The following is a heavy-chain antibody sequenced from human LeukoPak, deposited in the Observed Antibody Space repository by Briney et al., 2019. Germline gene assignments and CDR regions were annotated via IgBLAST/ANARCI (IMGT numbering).Heavy chain of an antibody. J-gene: IGHJ4*02. CDR3: AKAHHGDYFFYFDY. D-gene: IGHD4-17*01. Sequence: GGSLRLSCAASGFTFSSYAMSWVRQAPGKGLEWVSAISGSGGSTYYADSVKGRFTISRDNSKNTLYLQMSSLRAEDTAVYYCAKAHHGDYFFYFDYWGQGTLVTVSS. V-gene: IGHV3-23*01. CDR1: GFTFSSYA. CDR2: ISGSGGST.